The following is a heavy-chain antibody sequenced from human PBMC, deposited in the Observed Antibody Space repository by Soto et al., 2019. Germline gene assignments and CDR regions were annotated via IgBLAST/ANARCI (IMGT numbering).Heavy chain of an antibody. CDR1: GFTFSSYA. D-gene: IGHD6-19*01. CDR2: ISGSGVST. Sequence: EVHLLESGGGLVQPGGSLRLSCAASGFTFSSYAMSWVRQAPGKGLEWVSTISGSGVSTYYADSVTGRFTISRDNSKNTLYLQLNSLGGEDAAVYYCAKDQYTSGWNGWNYWGQGTLVTVSS. J-gene: IGHJ4*02. V-gene: IGHV3-23*01. CDR3: AKDQYTSGWNGWNY.